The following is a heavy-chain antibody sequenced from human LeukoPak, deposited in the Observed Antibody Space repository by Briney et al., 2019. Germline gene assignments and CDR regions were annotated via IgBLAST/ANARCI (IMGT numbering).Heavy chain of an antibody. CDR3: ARDLEGSGSFYRPSYGY. CDR2: ISSSRTT. D-gene: IGHD3-10*01. J-gene: IGHJ4*02. V-gene: IGHV3-48*01. CDR1: GFPFSSYS. Sequence: PGGSLRLSCAASGFPFSSYSMNWVRQAPGEGLEWVSYISSSRTTSYADSVKGRFTISRDNAKNSLYLQMNSLRAEDTAVYYCARDLEGSGSFYRPSYGYWGQGTLVTVSS.